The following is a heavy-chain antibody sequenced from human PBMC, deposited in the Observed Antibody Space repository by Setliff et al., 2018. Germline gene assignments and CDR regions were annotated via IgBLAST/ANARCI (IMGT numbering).Heavy chain of an antibody. D-gene: IGHD3-3*01. CDR2: IYTSWST. CDR1: DDTFSTHY. Sequence: KPSETLSLTCAVSDDTFSTHYWNWIRQTPGKRLEWIGCIYTSWSTNYNPSLKSRVTISLDTSKNQFSLSLSSVTAADTAVYYCARMSGFQYMDVWGKRTTVTVSS. J-gene: IGHJ6*03. CDR3: ARMSGFQYMDV. V-gene: IGHV4-4*08.